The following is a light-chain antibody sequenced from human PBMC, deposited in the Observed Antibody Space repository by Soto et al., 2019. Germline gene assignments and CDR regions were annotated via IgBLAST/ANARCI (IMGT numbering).Light chain of an antibody. CDR2: EVS. J-gene: IGLJ2*01. V-gene: IGLV2-8*01. CDR3: SSYAGSPVV. Sequence: QSVLTQPPSASGSPGQSVTISCTGTSGDVCGYNYVSWYQQHPGKAPKLVIYEVSERPSGVPDRFSGSKSGNTASLTVSGLQAEDEAIYYCSSYAGSPVVFGGGTKLTVL. CDR1: SGDVCGYNY.